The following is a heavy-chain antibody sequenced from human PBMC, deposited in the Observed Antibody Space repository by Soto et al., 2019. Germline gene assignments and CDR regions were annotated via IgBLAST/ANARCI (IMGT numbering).Heavy chain of an antibody. D-gene: IGHD3-10*01. Sequence: ASVKVSCKASGYTFTGYYMHWVRQAPGQGLEWMGWINPNSGGTNCAQKFQGRVTMTRDTSISTAYMELSRLRSDDTAVYYCASDPIRPYYYYYGMDVWGQGTTVTVSS. V-gene: IGHV1-2*02. CDR1: GYTFTGYY. CDR2: INPNSGGT. CDR3: ASDPIRPYYYYYGMDV. J-gene: IGHJ6*02.